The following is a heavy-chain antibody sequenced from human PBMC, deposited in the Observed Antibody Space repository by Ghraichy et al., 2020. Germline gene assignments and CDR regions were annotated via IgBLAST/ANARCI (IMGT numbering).Heavy chain of an antibody. V-gene: IGHV1-3*01. CDR3: ARTGGYDYLDY. Sequence: ASVKVSCKASGYTFTHHVLHWVRQAPGQRLEWMGWINAGNGNTKYSQTFQGRVTITRDTSASTAYMELSSLRSEDTAVYYCARTGGYDYLDYWGEGTLVTVSS. CDR1: GYTFTHHV. J-gene: IGHJ4*02. CDR2: INAGNGNT. D-gene: IGHD5-12*01.